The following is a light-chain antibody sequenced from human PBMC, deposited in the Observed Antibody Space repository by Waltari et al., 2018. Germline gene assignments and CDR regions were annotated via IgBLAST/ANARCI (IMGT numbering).Light chain of an antibody. V-gene: IGKV1-39*01. CDR2: KAS. J-gene: IGKJ2*03. CDR1: ENVNNY. CDR3: QHGYGTPYS. Sequence: DIQMTQSPSSLSASVGDRVTITCRASENVNNYLNWYQQKPRKAPKLLIYKASTLQSGVPSRFSGSGSGTDYTFTISSLQSEDVATYYCQHGYGTPYSFGQGTKVEIK.